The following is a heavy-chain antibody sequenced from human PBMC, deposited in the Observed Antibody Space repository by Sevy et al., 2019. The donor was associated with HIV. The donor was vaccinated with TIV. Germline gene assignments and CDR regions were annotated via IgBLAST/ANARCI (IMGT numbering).Heavy chain of an antibody. Sequence: SETLSLTCAVYGGSFSGYYWSWVRQPPGKGLERVGEINHSRNTNYNPSLKSRVTISLDTSTNQFSLKLNSVTAADTAVDYSARVCYLGWLSLNGPFDHWGQGSLVTVSS. CDR2: INHSRNT. J-gene: IGHJ4*02. CDR1: GGSFSGYY. CDR3: ARVCYLGWLSLNGPFDH. V-gene: IGHV4-34*01. D-gene: IGHD3-9*01.